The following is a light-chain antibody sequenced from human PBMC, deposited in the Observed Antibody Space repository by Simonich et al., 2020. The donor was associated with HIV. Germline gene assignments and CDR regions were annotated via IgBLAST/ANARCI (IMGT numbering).Light chain of an antibody. V-gene: IGKV4-1*01. CDR2: WAS. Sequence: DIVMTQSPDSLAVSLGERAAINCKSSQTVLFRSNNKNYLAWYQPKPGKPPKLLLYWASTRESGVPDRFSGSGSGTDFTLTISSLQAEDVAVYYCQQYYSTPPITFGQGTRLEIK. CDR3: QQYYSTPPIT. J-gene: IGKJ5*01. CDR1: QTVLFRSNNKNY.